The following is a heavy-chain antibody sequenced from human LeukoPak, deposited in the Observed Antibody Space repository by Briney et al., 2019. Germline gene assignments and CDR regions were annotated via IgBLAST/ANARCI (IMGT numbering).Heavy chain of an antibody. D-gene: IGHD3-10*01. V-gene: IGHV4-34*01. CDR2: INHSGST. J-gene: IGHJ4*02. CDR1: GGSFSGYY. Sequence: PSETLSLTCAVYGGSFSGYYWSWIRQPPGKGVEWIGEINHSGSTNYNPSLKSRVTISVDTSKNQFSLKLSSVTAADTAVYYCARVMVRGVIILKISHFDYWGQGTLVTVSS. CDR3: ARVMVRGVIILKISHFDY.